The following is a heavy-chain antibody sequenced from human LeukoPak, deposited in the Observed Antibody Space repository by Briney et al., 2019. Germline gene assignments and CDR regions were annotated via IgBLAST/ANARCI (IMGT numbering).Heavy chain of an antibody. CDR2: ISGSGGSA. D-gene: IGHD4-11*01. CDR1: GFTFSTFA. J-gene: IGHJ5*02. V-gene: IGHV3-23*01. Sequence: GGSLRLSCSASGFTFSTFAMSWVRQAPGKGLEWVSAISGSGGSAYYADSVKGRFTISRDNSKNTLYLQMNSLRAEDTAVYYCARVLPYDYINRFDRWGQGTLVTVSS. CDR3: ARVLPYDYINRFDR.